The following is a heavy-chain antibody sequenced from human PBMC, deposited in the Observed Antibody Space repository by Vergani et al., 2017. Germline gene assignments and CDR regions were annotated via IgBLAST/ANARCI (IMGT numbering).Heavy chain of an antibody. CDR1: GFTFSSYA. Sequence: EVQLLESGGGLVQPGGSLRLSCAASGFTFSSYAMSWVRQAPGKGLEWVSAISGSGGSTYYADSVKGRFTISRDNSKNTLYLQMNSLRAEDTAVYYCSRYCSSTSCQRYYYYGMDVWGQGTTVTVS. V-gene: IGHV3-23*01. CDR2: ISGSGGST. D-gene: IGHD2-2*01. CDR3: SRYCSSTSCQRYYYYGMDV. J-gene: IGHJ6*02.